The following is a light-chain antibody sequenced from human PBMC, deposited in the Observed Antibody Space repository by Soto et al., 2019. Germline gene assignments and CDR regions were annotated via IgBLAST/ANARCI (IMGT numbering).Light chain of an antibody. CDR3: SSYTSSSSWV. CDR1: SSDVGGYNY. V-gene: IGLV2-14*01. Sequence: QSALTQPASVSGSPGQSITISRTGTSSDVGGYNYVSWYQQHPGKAPKLMIYEVSNRPSGVSNRFSGSKSGNTASLTISGLQAEDEADYYCSSYTSSSSWVFGGGTKLNVL. CDR2: EVS. J-gene: IGLJ3*02.